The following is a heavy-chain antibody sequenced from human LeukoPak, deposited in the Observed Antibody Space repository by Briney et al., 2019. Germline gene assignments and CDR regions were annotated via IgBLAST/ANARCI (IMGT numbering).Heavy chain of an antibody. Sequence: SETLSLTCTVSGGSMSTYYWTWIRQPAGKGLEWIGRINSSGSTNYNPSLKSRVTMSVDTSKNQFSLKLSSVTAADTAVYYCARGLGSSWYWFDSWGQGTLVNVSS. V-gene: IGHV4-4*07. CDR2: INSSGST. D-gene: IGHD6-13*01. J-gene: IGHJ5*01. CDR1: GGSMSTYY. CDR3: ARGLGSSWYWFDS.